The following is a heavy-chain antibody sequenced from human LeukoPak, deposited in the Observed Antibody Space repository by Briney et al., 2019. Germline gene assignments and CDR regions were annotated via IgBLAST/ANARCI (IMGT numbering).Heavy chain of an antibody. D-gene: IGHD3-16*02. V-gene: IGHV1-69*13. J-gene: IGHJ4*02. CDR1: GGTFSSYA. Sequence: SVKVSCKASGGTFSSYAISWVRQAPGQGLEWMGGIIPIFGTANYAQKFQGRVTITADESTSTAYMELSSLRSEDTAVYYCATEREGWGSYRPYYFDYWGQGTLVTVSS. CDR3: ATEREGWGSYRPYYFDY. CDR2: IIPIFGTA.